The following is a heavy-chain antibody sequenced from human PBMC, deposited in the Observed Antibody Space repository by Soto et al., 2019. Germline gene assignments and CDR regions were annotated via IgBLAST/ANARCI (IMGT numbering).Heavy chain of an antibody. Sequence: EVQLVESGAGLVQPGGSLRLSCAASGFTFSSYWMHWVRQAPGKGLVWVSRINSDGSSTSYADSVKGRFTISRDNAKNTLYLQMNSLRAEDTAVYYCASFNYGDFLPDYWGQGTLVTVSS. D-gene: IGHD4-17*01. J-gene: IGHJ4*02. CDR2: INSDGSST. CDR1: GFTFSSYW. CDR3: ASFNYGDFLPDY. V-gene: IGHV3-74*01.